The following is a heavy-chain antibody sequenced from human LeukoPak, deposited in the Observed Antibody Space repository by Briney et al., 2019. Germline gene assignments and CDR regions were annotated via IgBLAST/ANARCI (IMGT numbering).Heavy chain of an antibody. V-gene: IGHV1-2*04. CDR1: GGTFSSYA. D-gene: IGHD4-17*01. CDR3: ARVSPTYGDFVPWFDP. J-gene: IGHJ5*02. CDR2: INPNSGGT. Sequence: ASVKVSCKASGGTFSSYAISWVRQAPGQGLEWMGWINPNSGGTNYAQKFQGWVTMTRDTSISTAYMELSRLRSDDTAVYYCARVSPTYGDFVPWFDPWGQGTLVTVSS.